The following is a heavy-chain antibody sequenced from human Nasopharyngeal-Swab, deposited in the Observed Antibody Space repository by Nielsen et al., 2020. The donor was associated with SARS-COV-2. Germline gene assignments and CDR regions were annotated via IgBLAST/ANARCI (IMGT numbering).Heavy chain of an antibody. D-gene: IGHD3-10*01. V-gene: IGHV3-21*01. Sequence: GGSLRLSCAASGFTFSSYSMNWVRQAPGKGLEWVSSISSSSSYIYYADSVKGRFTISRDNAKNSLYLQMNSLRAEDTAVYYYARAAPGSGSSSDYWGQGTLVTVSS. J-gene: IGHJ4*02. CDR3: ARAAPGSGSSSDY. CDR2: ISSSSSYI. CDR1: GFTFSSYS.